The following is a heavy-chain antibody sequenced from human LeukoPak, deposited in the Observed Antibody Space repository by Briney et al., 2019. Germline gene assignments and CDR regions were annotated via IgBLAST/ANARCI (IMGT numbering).Heavy chain of an antibody. CDR3: ARDSTNYYYYDSSGYFSY. CDR2: IWYDGSNK. CDR1: GFTFSSYG. J-gene: IGHJ4*02. Sequence: GRSLRLSCAASGFTFSSYGMHWVRQAPGKGLEWVAVIWYDGSNKYYADSVKGRFTISRDNSKNTLCLQMNSLRAEDTAVYYCARDSTNYYYYDSSGYFSYWGQGTLVTVSS. V-gene: IGHV3-33*01. D-gene: IGHD3-22*01.